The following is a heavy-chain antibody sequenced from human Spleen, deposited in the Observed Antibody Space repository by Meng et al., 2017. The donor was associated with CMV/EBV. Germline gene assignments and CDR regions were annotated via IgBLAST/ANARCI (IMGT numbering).Heavy chain of an antibody. CDR2: INPKSGDT. D-gene: IGHD1-26*01. CDR3: ARDYRASYFARAHDI. J-gene: IGHJ3*02. CDR1: KYTFTDYY. Sequence: ASVKVSCKASKYTFTDYYIHWVRQAPGQGLEWMGWINPKSGDTKYAQKFQGRVTLTKYTSISTAYMEMSGLRSDDTAVYYCARDYRASYFARAHDIWGQGTMVTVSS. V-gene: IGHV1-2*02.